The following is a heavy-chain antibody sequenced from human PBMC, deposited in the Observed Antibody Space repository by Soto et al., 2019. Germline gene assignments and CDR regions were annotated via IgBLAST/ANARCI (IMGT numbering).Heavy chain of an antibody. Sequence: SETLSLTCTVSGGSIISSSYYWGWIRQPPGKGLEWIGSIYYSGSTYYNPSLKSRVTISVDTSKNQFSLKLSSVTAADTAVYYCARRVVRGVIINENWFDPWGQGTLVTVSS. CDR1: GGSIISSSYY. D-gene: IGHD3-10*01. CDR2: IYYSGST. J-gene: IGHJ5*02. CDR3: ARRVVRGVIINENWFDP. V-gene: IGHV4-39*01.